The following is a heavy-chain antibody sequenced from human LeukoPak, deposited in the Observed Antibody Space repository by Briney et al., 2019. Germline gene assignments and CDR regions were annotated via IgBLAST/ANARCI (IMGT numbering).Heavy chain of an antibody. Sequence: SETLSLTCTVSGGSISSYYWSWIRQPPGKGLEWIGYIYYSGSTNYNPSLKSRVTISVDTSKNQFSLKLSSVTAADTAVYYCARGKWLLSRWGQGTLVTVSS. CDR1: GGSISSYY. V-gene: IGHV4-59*12. J-gene: IGHJ4*02. CDR2: IYYSGST. CDR3: ARGKWLLSR. D-gene: IGHD3-3*01.